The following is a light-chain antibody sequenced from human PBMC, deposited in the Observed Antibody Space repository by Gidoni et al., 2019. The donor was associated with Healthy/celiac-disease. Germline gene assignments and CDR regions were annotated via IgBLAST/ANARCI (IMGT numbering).Light chain of an antibody. CDR2: WGS. CDR3: MQALQTWT. Sequence: DIVMTQSPLSLPVTPGEPASISCRSSQSPLHSNGYTYLDWYLQKPGQSPQLLIYWGSNRASGVPDRFSGSGSGTDFTLKISRVEAEDVGVYYCMQALQTWTFGQGTKVEIK. J-gene: IGKJ1*01. CDR1: QSPLHSNGYTY. V-gene: IGKV2-28*01.